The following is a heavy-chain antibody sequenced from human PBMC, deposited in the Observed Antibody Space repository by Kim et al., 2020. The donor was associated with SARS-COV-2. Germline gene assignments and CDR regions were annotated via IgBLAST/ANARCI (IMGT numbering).Heavy chain of an antibody. CDR3: AVLSGYSSGWYGDYYYGMDV. CDR2: ISWNSGSI. J-gene: IGHJ6*02. V-gene: IGHV3-9*01. D-gene: IGHD6-19*01. Sequence: GGSLRRSCAASGFTFDDYAMHWVRQAPGKGLEWVSGISWNSGSIGYADSVKGRFTISRDNAKNSLYLQMNSLRAEDTALYYCAVLSGYSSGWYGDYYYGMDVWGQGTTVTVSS. CDR1: GFTFDDYA.